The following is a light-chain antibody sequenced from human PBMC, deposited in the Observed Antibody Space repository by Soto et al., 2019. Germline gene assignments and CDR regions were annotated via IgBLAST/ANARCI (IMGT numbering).Light chain of an antibody. V-gene: IGLV2-14*03. CDR1: SSEVCGYNY. J-gene: IGLJ1*01. Sequence: QSVLTQPPSVSGSPGQSITISCTGTSSEVCGYNYVSWYQHHPGKAPKLMIFDVSNRPSGVSNRFSGSKSGNTASLTISGLQPEDEADYYCSSYTTSNTRQIVFGTGTKVTVL. CDR3: SSYTTSNTRQIV. CDR2: DVS.